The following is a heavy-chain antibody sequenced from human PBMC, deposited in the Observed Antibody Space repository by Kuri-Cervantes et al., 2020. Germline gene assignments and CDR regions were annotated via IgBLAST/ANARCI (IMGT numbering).Heavy chain of an antibody. Sequence: GESPKISCAASGFTFSSYAMSWVRQAPGRGLEWVASINKDGSETYYVDSVKGRFTISRDNAKNSLYLQMNSLRAEDTAVYYCARECGGHPNYFDYWGQGTLVTVSS. CDR3: ARECGGHPNYFDY. CDR2: INKDGSET. J-gene: IGHJ4*02. CDR1: GFTFSSYA. V-gene: IGHV3-7*03. D-gene: IGHD2-21*01.